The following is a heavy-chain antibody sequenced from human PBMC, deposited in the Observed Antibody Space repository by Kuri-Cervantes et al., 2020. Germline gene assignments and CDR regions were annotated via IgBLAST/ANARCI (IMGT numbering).Heavy chain of an antibody. CDR2: ISSTGTTI. CDR1: GFSLSDYT. D-gene: IGHD7-27*01. V-gene: IGHV3-48*02. CDR3: ARDGDH. Sequence: GESLKISCVVSGFSLSDYTMSWVRQAPGMGLEWVAYISSTGTTIFYADSVKGRFTISRDNAKNSLYLQMNSLRDEDTAVYYCARDGDHWGQGALVTVSS. J-gene: IGHJ4*02.